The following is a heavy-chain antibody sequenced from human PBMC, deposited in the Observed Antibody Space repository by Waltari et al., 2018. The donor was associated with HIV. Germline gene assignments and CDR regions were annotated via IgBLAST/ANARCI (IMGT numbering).Heavy chain of an antibody. CDR3: ARAVQGYCSGGSCENYFDY. CDR2: IYYSGRT. Sequence: QLQLQESGPGLVKPSETLSLTCTVSGGSLSSSSYYWGWIRQPPGKGLEWIGSIYYSGRTYYNPSLKGRVTISVDTSKNQFSLKLSSVTAADTAVYYCARAVQGYCSGGSCENYFDYWGQGTLVTVSS. J-gene: IGHJ4*02. V-gene: IGHV4-39*01. D-gene: IGHD2-15*01. CDR1: GGSLSSSSYY.